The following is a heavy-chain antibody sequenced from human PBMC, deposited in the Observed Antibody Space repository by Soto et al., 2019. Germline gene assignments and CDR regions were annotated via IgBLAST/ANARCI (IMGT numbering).Heavy chain of an antibody. CDR1: GGTFSRYA. V-gene: IGHV1-69*01. Sequence: QVQLLQSGAEVKKPGSSVKVSCKAYGGTFSRYAISWVRQAPGQGLEWMGGITPIFGTANYAQKFQGRVAITADESTRTSYMELRSLRSGDTAVYYCARGWGYDTSDYYYAYWGQGTLITVSS. D-gene: IGHD3-22*01. CDR2: ITPIFGTA. J-gene: IGHJ4*02. CDR3: ARGWGYDTSDYYYAY.